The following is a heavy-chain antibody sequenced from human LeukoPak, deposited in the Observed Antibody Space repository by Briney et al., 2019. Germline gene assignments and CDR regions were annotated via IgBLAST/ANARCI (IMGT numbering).Heavy chain of an antibody. CDR1: GGSISSYY. V-gene: IGHV4-4*07. CDR3: ARDIRDDYYGSARLNWYFDL. J-gene: IGHJ2*01. Sequence: PSETLSLTCTVSGGSISSYYWSWVRQPAGKGLEWIGRIYTSGSTNYNPSLKSRVTMSVHTSKNQFSLKLSSVPAADTAVYYCARDIRDDYYGSARLNWYFDLWGRGTLVTVSS. CDR2: IYTSGST. D-gene: IGHD3-10*01.